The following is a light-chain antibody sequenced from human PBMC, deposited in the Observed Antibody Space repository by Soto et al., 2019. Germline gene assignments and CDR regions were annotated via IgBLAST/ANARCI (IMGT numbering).Light chain of an antibody. Sequence: DIQMTQSPSSLSVSVGDRVTITCRASQSISSYLNRNQQKPGKAPKLLIYAASSLPTVVPSMFSGSGSGTEFTLTISSLQPEDFETYLCQRSYSTLDAFGPGTKVDIK. J-gene: IGKJ3*01. V-gene: IGKV1-39*01. CDR1: QSISSY. CDR3: QRSYSTLDA. CDR2: AAS.